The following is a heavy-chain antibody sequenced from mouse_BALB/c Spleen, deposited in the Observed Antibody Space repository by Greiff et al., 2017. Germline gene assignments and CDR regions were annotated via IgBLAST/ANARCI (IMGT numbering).Heavy chain of an antibody. V-gene: IGHV14-4*02. D-gene: IGHD5-5*01. CDR2: IDPENGDT. CDR3: NAPYLRAMDY. Sequence: EVKLVESGAELVRSGASVKLSCTASGFNIKDYYMHWVKQRPEQGLEWIGWIDPENGDTEYAPKFQGKATMTADTSSNTAYLQLSSLTSEDTAVYYCNAPYLRAMDYWGQGTSVTVSS. CDR1: GFNIKDYY. J-gene: IGHJ4*01.